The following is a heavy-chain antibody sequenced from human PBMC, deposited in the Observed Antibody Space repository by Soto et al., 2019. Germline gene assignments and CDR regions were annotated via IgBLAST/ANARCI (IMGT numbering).Heavy chain of an antibody. D-gene: IGHD1-1*01. CDR2: ISAYNGNT. Sequence: GSVKVSCKASGYTFTSYGISWVRQAPGQGLEWMGWISAYNGNTTYAQKLQGRVTMTTDTSTSTAYMELRSLRSDDTAVYYCARATAGGSYYYYYMDVWGKGTTVTVSS. CDR1: GYTFTSYG. CDR3: ARATAGGSYYYYYMDV. V-gene: IGHV1-18*01. J-gene: IGHJ6*03.